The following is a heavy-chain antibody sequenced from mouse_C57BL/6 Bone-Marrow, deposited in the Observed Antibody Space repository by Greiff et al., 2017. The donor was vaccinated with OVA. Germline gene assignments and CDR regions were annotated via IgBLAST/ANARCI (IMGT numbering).Heavy chain of an antibody. CDR3: ARCYYDGYYHFDY. D-gene: IGHD2-3*01. CDR2: INPSSGYT. CDR1: GYTFTSYW. V-gene: IGHV1-7*01. Sequence: QVQLKQSGAELAKPGASVKLSCKASGYTFTSYWMHWVKQRPGQGLEWIGYINPSSGYTKYNQKFKDKATLTADKSSSTAYMQLSSLTYEDSAVYYCARCYYDGYYHFDYWGQGTTLTVSS. J-gene: IGHJ2*01.